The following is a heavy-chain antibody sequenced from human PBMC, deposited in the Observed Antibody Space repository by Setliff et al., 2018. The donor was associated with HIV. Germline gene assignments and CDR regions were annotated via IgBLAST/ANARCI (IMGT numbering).Heavy chain of an antibody. V-gene: IGHV3-23*01. CDR2: ISGSGNTT. D-gene: IGHD3-10*01. CDR3: AKRRSRYGSGSFYPLSL. Sequence: GGSLRLSCEASGFTFSAFFMTWVRLAPGKGLEWVAGISGSGNTTFHSDSLRGSFVASRDNSRNRLYLQMNSLRVEDTAVYFCAKRRSRYGSGSFYPLSLWGPGTLVTVSS. CDR1: GFTFSAFF. J-gene: IGHJ4*02.